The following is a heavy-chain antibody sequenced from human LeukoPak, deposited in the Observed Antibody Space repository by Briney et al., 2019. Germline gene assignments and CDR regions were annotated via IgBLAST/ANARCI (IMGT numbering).Heavy chain of an antibody. Sequence: GASVTVSCKASGYSFTSYGLSWVRQAPGQGLEGMGWISAYNGNTNYAQKLQGRVTMTTDTSTSTAYMEVRSLRSDDTAVYYCAREDWDDSSAYDSNTRGYGMDVWGQGTTVTVSS. D-gene: IGHD3-22*01. CDR1: GYSFTSYG. V-gene: IGHV1-18*01. J-gene: IGHJ6*02. CDR3: AREDWDDSSAYDSNTRGYGMDV. CDR2: ISAYNGNT.